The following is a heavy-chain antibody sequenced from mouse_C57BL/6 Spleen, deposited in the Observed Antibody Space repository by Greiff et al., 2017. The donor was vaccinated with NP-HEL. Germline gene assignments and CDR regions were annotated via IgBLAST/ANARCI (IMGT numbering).Heavy chain of an antibody. D-gene: IGHD2-4*01. CDR3: TGGDDYDSSYYAMDY. Sequence: EVMLVESGGGLVQPGGSMKLSCVASGFTFSNYWMNWVRQSPEKGLEWVAQIRLKSDNYATHYAESVKGRFTISRDDSKSSVYLQMNNLRAEDTGIYYCTGGDDYDSSYYAMDYWGQGTSVTVSS. CDR1: GFTFSNYW. CDR2: IRLKSDNYAT. V-gene: IGHV6-3*01. J-gene: IGHJ4*01.